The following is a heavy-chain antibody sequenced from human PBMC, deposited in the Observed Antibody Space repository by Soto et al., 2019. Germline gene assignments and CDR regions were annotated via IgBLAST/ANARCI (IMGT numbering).Heavy chain of an antibody. V-gene: IGHV3-49*03. CDR1: GFTFGDYA. CDR3: TTCSPGHYYYGMDV. Sequence: GGSLRLSCTASGFTFGDYAMSWFRQAPGKGLEWVGFIRSKAYGGTTEYAASVKGRFTISRDDSKSIAYLQMNSLKTEDTAVYYCTTCSPGHYYYGMDVWGQGTTVTVSS. D-gene: IGHD2-15*01. J-gene: IGHJ6*02. CDR2: IRSKAYGGTT.